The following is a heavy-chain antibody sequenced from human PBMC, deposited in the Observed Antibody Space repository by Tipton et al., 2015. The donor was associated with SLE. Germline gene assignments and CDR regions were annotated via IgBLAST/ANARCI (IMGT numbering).Heavy chain of an antibody. J-gene: IGHJ3*01. CDR3: AKGPSSGYLKG. V-gene: IGHV3-48*01. D-gene: IGHD3-22*01. Sequence: GSLRLSCAASGFTFSSYSMNWVRQAPGKGLEWVSYISSSSSTIYYADSVKGRFTISRDNSKNTLYLQMNSLRAEDTAVYYCAKGPSSGYLKGWGQGTMVTVSS. CDR1: GFTFSSYS. CDR2: ISSSSSTI.